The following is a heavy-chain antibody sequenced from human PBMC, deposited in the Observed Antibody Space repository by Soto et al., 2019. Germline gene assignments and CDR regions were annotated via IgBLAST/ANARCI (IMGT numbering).Heavy chain of an antibody. D-gene: IGHD6-6*01. CDR3: AKELKSSSLFFLDY. CDR2: ISYDGSNK. V-gene: IGHV3-30*18. Sequence: GGSLILSWAASGFTFSSYGMHWVLQAPGKGLEWVAAISYDGSNKYYADSVKGRFTISRDNSKNTLYLQMNSLRAEDTAVYYCAKELKSSSLFFLDYWGQGTLVTVSS. CDR1: GFTFSSYG. J-gene: IGHJ4*02.